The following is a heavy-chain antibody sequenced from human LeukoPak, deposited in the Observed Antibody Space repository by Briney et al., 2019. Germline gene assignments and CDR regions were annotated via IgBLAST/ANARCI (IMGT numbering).Heavy chain of an antibody. Sequence: GASVKVSCKASCYTFTRYGISWVRQAPGQGLEWMGSISANNGDTNSAQKFQGRVTMTTDTSTSTAYMELRSLRSDDTAVYYCARDFFHGHCAGLSCFLLDYWGQGSLVTVSS. V-gene: IGHV1-18*01. D-gene: IGHD2-15*01. CDR1: CYTFTRYG. CDR3: ARDFFHGHCAGLSCFLLDY. CDR2: ISANNGDT. J-gene: IGHJ4*02.